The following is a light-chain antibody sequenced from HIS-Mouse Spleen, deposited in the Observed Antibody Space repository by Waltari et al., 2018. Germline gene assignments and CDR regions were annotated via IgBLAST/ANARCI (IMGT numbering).Light chain of an antibody. J-gene: IGKJ5*01. CDR3: QQRSNWSIT. CDR2: DAS. Sequence: EIVLTQSPATLSLSPVYSATLSCRASQSVSSYLAWYQQKPGQAPRLLIYDASNSATGIPTRFSGSGSGTDFTLTISSLEPEDFAVYYCQQRSNWSITFGQGTRLEIK. V-gene: IGKV3-11*01. CDR1: QSVSSY.